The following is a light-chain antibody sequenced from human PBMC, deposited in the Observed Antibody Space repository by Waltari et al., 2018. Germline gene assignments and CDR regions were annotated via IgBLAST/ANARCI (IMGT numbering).Light chain of an antibody. Sequence: DLVMTQSPDALSVSPGERATLHCKSSQSLFYSSDNKNYLAWYQHKPGQPPKLLIYWASSRQSGVPDRFTGSGSGTDFTLTISTLQAEDVAIYYCQQYYSTPYTFGLGTELEIK. CDR3: QQYYSTPYT. CDR1: QSLFYSSDNKNY. J-gene: IGKJ2*01. V-gene: IGKV4-1*01. CDR2: WAS.